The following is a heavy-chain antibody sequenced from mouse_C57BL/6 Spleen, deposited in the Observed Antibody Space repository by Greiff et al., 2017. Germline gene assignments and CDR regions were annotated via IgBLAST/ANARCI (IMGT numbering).Heavy chain of an antibody. Sequence: VKLMESGPGLVQPSQSLSITCTVSGFSLTSYGVHWVRQSPGKGLEWLGVIWRGGSTDYNAAFMSRLSITKDNSKSQVFFNMNSLQADDTAIYYCALLREGFAYWGQGTLVTVSA. CDR2: IWRGGST. CDR1: GFSLTSYG. J-gene: IGHJ3*01. V-gene: IGHV2-5*01. D-gene: IGHD1-1*01. CDR3: ALLREGFAY.